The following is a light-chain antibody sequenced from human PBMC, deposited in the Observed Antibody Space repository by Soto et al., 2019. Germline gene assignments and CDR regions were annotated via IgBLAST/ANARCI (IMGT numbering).Light chain of an antibody. V-gene: IGKV1-39*01. CDR3: QQSYSAPLT. Sequence: DIQMTQSPSSLSASVGDRVTITCRASQSITTYLNWYRQKPGKAPKLLIYAASSLQSGVPSRFSGSGSATEFTLSISSLQPEDFATYFCQQSYSAPLTFGGGTKVEIK. J-gene: IGKJ4*01. CDR2: AAS. CDR1: QSITTY.